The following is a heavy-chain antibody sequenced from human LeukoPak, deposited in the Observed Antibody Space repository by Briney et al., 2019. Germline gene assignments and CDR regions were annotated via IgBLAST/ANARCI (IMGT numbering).Heavy chain of an antibody. D-gene: IGHD6-25*01. CDR2: ISTDGNDK. CDR1: GFTFRSYP. CDR3: ARDRQIAAAAYYFDY. J-gene: IGHJ4*02. Sequence: GGSLRLSCAVSGFTFRSYPMHWVRQAPGRGLEWVAVISTDGNDKHYAESVKGRFTISRDNSKNTLYLQMNSLRVEDTAVYYCARDRQIAAAAYYFDYWGQGTLVTVSS. V-gene: IGHV3-30*04.